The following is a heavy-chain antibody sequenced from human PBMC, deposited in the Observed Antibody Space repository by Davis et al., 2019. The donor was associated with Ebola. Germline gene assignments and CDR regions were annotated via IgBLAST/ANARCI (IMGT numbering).Heavy chain of an antibody. V-gene: IGHV3-30*02. D-gene: IGHD3-16*02. CDR1: GLTSSDYG. Sequence: GESLKISCAATGLTSSDYGMHWLRQAPGKGLEWVSFIWYDGSSTYYGDSVQGRFTVSRDNSKKILSLQMNSLRVEDTAVYYCARSIITFGGIIVWGQGTLVTVSS. CDR2: IWYDGSST. J-gene: IGHJ4*02. CDR3: ARSIITFGGIIV.